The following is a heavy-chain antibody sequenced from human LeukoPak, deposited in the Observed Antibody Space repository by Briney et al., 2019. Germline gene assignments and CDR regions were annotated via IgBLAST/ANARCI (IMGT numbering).Heavy chain of an antibody. CDR1: GGSVSSGSYY. Sequence: PSETLSLTCTVSGGSVSSGSYYWSWIRQPPGQGLEWIGYIYYSGSTNYNPSLKSRVTISVDTSKNQFSLKLSSVTAADTAVYYCATFSSWYGYDNDWGQGTLVTVSS. V-gene: IGHV4-61*01. D-gene: IGHD6-13*01. J-gene: IGHJ4*02. CDR3: ATFSSWYGYDND. CDR2: IYYSGST.